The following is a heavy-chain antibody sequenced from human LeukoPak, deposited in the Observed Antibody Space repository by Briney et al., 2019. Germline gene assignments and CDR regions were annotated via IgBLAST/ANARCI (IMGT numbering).Heavy chain of an antibody. V-gene: IGHV4-31*03. CDR2: IYYSGST. J-gene: IGHJ4*02. D-gene: IGHD4-17*01. CDR3: ARCDTVTTSFDY. CDR1: GGSISSGGYY. Sequence: SETLSLTCTVSGGSISSGGYYWSWIRQHPGKGLEWIGYIYYSGSTHFNPSLKSRVTISVDTSKNQFSLKLSSVTAADTAVYYCARCDTVTTSFDYWGQGTLVTVSS.